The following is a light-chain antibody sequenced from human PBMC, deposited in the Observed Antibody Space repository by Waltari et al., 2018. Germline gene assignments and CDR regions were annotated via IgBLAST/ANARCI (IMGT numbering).Light chain of an antibody. Sequence: QSALTQPASVSGSPGQSIPISCTAATHTIICAHHAPWYQQPPGKAPKVMIYDVDNRPSGVSHRFSGSRSGNTASLIISGLQAEDEADYYCSSYTSSSTWVFGGGTKLTVL. CDR1: THTIICAHH. CDR3: SSYTSSSTWV. CDR2: DVD. V-gene: IGLV2-14*03. J-gene: IGLJ3*02.